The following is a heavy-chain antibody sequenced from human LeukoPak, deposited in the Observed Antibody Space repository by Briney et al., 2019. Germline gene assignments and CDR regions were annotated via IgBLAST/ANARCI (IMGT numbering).Heavy chain of an antibody. CDR1: GYTFTIYP. CDR3: ARVLHDRSALGFFYYYMDV. V-gene: IGHV1-2*02. CDR2: INPNSGGT. Sequence: ASVKVSCKASGYTFTIYPVNWVRQAPGQGLEWMGWINPNSGGTNYAQKFQGRVTMTRDTSISTAYMELSRLRSDDTAVYYCARVLHDRSALGFFYYYMDVWGKGTTVIVSS. D-gene: IGHD3-22*01. J-gene: IGHJ6*03.